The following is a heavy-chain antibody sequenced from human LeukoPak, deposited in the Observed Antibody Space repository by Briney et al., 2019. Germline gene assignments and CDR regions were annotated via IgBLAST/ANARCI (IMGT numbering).Heavy chain of an antibody. CDR2: IYTSGST. CDR1: GGSISSGSYY. Sequence: PSETLSLTCTVSGGSISSGSYYWSWIRQPAGKGLEWIGRIYTSGSTNYNPSLKSRVTISVDTSKNQFSLKLSSVTAADTAVYYCARDRGLDGYDKKAGYYYYMDVWGKGTTVTISS. D-gene: IGHD5-12*01. CDR3: ARDRGLDGYDKKAGYYYYMDV. J-gene: IGHJ6*03. V-gene: IGHV4-61*02.